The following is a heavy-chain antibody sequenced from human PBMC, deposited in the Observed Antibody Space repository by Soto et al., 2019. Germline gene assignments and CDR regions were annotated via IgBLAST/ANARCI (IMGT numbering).Heavy chain of an antibody. CDR1: GFTFSSYA. CDR3: AKGQQGPYYYYGMDV. CDR2: ISGSGGST. V-gene: IGHV3-23*01. Sequence: GGSLRLSCAASGFTFSSYAMSWVRQAPGKGLEWVSAISGSGGSTYYADSVKGRFTISRDNSKNTLYLQMNSLRAEDTAVYYCAKGQQGPYYYYGMDVWGQGTTVTVSS. J-gene: IGHJ6*02. D-gene: IGHD2-2*01.